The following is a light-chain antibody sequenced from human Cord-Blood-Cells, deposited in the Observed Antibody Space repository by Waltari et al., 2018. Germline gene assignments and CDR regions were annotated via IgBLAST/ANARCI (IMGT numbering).Light chain of an antibody. J-gene: IGKJ2*03. CDR2: AAS. CDR1: QDISNY. Sequence: DIQMTQSPSSLSASVGDRVTITCQASQDISNYLNWYQQKPGKAPKLLIYAASNLETGVPSRFSGSGSGTDFTFTISRLHPEDIATYYCQQYDNLPYSFGQGTKLEIK. CDR3: QQYDNLPYS. V-gene: IGKV1-33*01.